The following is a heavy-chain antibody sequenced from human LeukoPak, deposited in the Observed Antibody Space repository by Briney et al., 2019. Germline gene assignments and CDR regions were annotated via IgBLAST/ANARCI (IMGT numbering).Heavy chain of an antibody. CDR2: IYISGST. Sequence: PGGSLRLSCAASGFTVSSNYMSWVRQAPGKGLEWVSVIYISGSTYYADSVKGRFTISRDNSKNTLYLQMNSLRAEDTAVYYCARGDGYNFWDNWGQGALVTVSS. D-gene: IGHD5-24*01. J-gene: IGHJ4*02. V-gene: IGHV3-53*01. CDR3: ARGDGYNFWDN. CDR1: GFTVSSNY.